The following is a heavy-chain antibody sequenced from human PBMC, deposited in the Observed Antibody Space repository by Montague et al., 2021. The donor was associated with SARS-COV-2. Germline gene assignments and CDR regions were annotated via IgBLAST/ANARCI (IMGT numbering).Heavy chain of an antibody. CDR2: IYYSGXT. J-gene: IGHJ4*02. V-gene: IGHV4-39*01. Sequence: SETLSLTCTVSGGSISSSSYYWGWIRQPPGKGLEWIGSIYYSGXTXYXXXXKXRVTISVDTSKNQFSLKLSSVTAADTAVYYCARHERQWLRLYPYHFDYWGQGTLVTVSS. CDR1: GGSISSSSYY. D-gene: IGHD5-12*01. CDR3: ARHERQWLRLYPYHFDY.